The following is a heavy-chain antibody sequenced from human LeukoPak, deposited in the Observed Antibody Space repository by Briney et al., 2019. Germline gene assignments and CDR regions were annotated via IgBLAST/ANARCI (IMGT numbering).Heavy chain of an antibody. D-gene: IGHD6-19*01. Sequence: GGSLRLSCAASGFNFDEYTMHWVRQAPGKGLEWVSLIGWDGGSVHFTDSVKGRFTISRDNSKNSLYLQMNSLRTDDTALYYCAKVSSGLYFDSWGQGTLVTVSS. CDR2: IGWDGGSV. CDR1: GFNFDEYT. CDR3: AKVSSGLYFDS. J-gene: IGHJ4*02. V-gene: IGHV3-43*01.